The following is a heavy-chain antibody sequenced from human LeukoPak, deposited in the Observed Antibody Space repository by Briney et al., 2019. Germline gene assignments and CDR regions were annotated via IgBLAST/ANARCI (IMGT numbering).Heavy chain of an antibody. Sequence: PGGSLRLSCAASGFTFRSYGMHWVRQAPGKGLEWVAFIRYDGNNKYYADSVKGRFTIFRDNSRNTLYLQMNSLRAEDTAVYYCAKSGYSSSWSNAAVYNWFDPWGQGTLVTVSS. V-gene: IGHV3-30*02. CDR1: GFTFRSYG. CDR3: AKSGYSSSWSNAAVYNWFDP. J-gene: IGHJ5*02. D-gene: IGHD6-13*01. CDR2: IRYDGNNK.